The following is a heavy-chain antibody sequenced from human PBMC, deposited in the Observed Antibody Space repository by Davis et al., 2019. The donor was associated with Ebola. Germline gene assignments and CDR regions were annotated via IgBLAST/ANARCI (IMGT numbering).Heavy chain of an antibody. V-gene: IGHV1-18*01. D-gene: IGHD4-17*01. CDR2: ISAYNGNT. Sequence: ASVKVSCKASGGTFFSYGISWVRQAPGQGLEWMGWISAYNGNTNYAQKLQGRVTMTTDTSTSTAYMELRSLRSDDTAVYYCARDGMGDYVLDYWGQGTLVTVSS. CDR1: GGTFFSYG. CDR3: ARDGMGDYVLDY. J-gene: IGHJ4*02.